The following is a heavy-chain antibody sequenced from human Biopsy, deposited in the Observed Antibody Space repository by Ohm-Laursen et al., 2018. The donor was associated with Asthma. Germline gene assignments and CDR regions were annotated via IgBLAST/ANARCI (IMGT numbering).Heavy chain of an antibody. J-gene: IGHJ4*02. Sequence: SLRLSCSASGFMFRSFGMHWVRQAPGKGLEWVAVISYDGNHKFYEDSVKGRFTISRVNSENTLYLQMNSLRTEDTAVYYCAKRRGYSGHDNDYWGQGTLVIVSS. D-gene: IGHD5-12*01. CDR3: AKRRGYSGHDNDY. V-gene: IGHV3-30*18. CDR2: ISYDGNHK. CDR1: GFMFRSFG.